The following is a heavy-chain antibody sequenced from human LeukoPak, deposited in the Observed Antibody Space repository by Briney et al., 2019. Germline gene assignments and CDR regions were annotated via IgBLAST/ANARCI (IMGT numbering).Heavy chain of an antibody. J-gene: IGHJ4*02. Sequence: SETLSLTCTVSGASISSWYWSWIRQPPGKGLEWIGYIYGSGNTNYNPSLKSRVTISVDKSKNQFSLKLSSVTAADTAIYYCARPRGDGYNTGYYFDYWGQGTLVTVSS. V-gene: IGHV4-59*12. CDR2: IYGSGNT. CDR3: ARPRGDGYNTGYYFDY. D-gene: IGHD5-24*01. CDR1: GASISSWY.